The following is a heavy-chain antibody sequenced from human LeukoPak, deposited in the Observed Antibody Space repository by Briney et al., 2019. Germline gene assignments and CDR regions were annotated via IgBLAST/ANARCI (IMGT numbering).Heavy chain of an antibody. J-gene: IGHJ4*02. D-gene: IGHD6-13*01. CDR2: IRQDGDTK. CDR3: AGSLPYGTTWYGRSDF. V-gene: IGHV3-7*03. CDR1: GFTFSEHW. Sequence: QAGGSLRLSCAASGFTFSEHWMTWVRQAPGKGLEWVANIRQDGDTKYYVDSVKGRFTISRDNAMNSLYLQMNNLRAEDTAIYYCAGSLPYGTTWYGRSDFWGQGTLVTVSS.